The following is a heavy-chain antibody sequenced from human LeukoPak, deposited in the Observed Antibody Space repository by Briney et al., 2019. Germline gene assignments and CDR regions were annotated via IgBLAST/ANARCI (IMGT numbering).Heavy chain of an antibody. CDR2: IYYSGST. J-gene: IGHJ4*02. CDR1: GGSISSSSYY. CDR3: ARDREYSYGYSFDY. V-gene: IGHV4-39*07. D-gene: IGHD5-18*01. Sequence: PSETLSLTCTVSGGSISSSSYYWGWIRQPPGKGLEWIGSIYYSGSTNYNPSLKSRVTISVDTSKNQFSLKLSSVTAADTAVYYCARDREYSYGYSFDYWGQGTLVTVSS.